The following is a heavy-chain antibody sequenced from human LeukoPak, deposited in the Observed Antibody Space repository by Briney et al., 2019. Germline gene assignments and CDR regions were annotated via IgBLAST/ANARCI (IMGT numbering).Heavy chain of an antibody. V-gene: IGHV3-23*01. CDR2: IGGTGTTT. CDR1: GFSFSIFA. Sequence: GGSLRLSCAASGFSFSIFAINWVRQAPGKGLEWVSGIGGTGTTTYYADSVKSRFTISRDNSKNTVFLQLSSLSAEDTAVYYCARGRGGSGNYYFDYWGQGALVIASP. CDR3: ARGRGGSGNYYFDY. J-gene: IGHJ4*02. D-gene: IGHD3-10*01.